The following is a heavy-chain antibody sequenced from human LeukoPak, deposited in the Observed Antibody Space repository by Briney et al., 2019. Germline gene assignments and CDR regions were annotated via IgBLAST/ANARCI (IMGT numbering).Heavy chain of an antibody. Sequence: GASVKVSSKASGYTSTSYSISWVRQAPVQGVVGMGWSSAYNGNTNNAQKLQGRVTMNTDTSTSTAYMELRSLGSDDTAVYYCARWGGYQHRNWFDPWGQGTLVTVSS. CDR3: ARWGGYQHRNWFDP. V-gene: IGHV1-18*01. J-gene: IGHJ5*02. CDR1: GYTSTSYS. D-gene: IGHD2-2*01. CDR2: SSAYNGNT.